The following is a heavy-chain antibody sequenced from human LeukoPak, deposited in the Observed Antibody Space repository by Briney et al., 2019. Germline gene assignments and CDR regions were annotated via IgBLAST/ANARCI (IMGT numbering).Heavy chain of an antibody. V-gene: IGHV4-39*07. J-gene: IGHJ3*02. CDR1: GGSISSNTHF. D-gene: IGHD2-21*01. CDR3: ARVERYESILDAFDI. Sequence: PSETLSLTCTVSGGSISSNTHFWGWIRQPPGKGLEWIGYIYYSGRTYYNPSLKSRLTISVGTSKNQFSLKLSSVTAADTAVYYCARVERYESILDAFDIWGRGTMVTVSS. CDR2: IYYSGRT.